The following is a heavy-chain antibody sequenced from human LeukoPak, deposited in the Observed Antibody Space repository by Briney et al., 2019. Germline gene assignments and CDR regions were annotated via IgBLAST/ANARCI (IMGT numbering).Heavy chain of an antibody. CDR3: AKDLREKEQWRGPNYFDY. J-gene: IGHJ4*02. CDR2: ISGSGGST. D-gene: IGHD6-19*01. V-gene: IGHV3-23*01. Sequence: GGSLRLSCAASGFTFSSYAMSWVRQAPGKGLEWVSAISGSGGSTYYADSVKGRFTISRDNSKNTLYLQMNSLRAEDTAVYYCAKDLREKEQWRGPNYFDYWGQGTLVTVSS. CDR1: GFTFSSYA.